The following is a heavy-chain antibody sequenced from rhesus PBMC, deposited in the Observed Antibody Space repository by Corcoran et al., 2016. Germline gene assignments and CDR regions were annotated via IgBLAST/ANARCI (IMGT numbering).Heavy chain of an antibody. CDR2: VDGATGDT. CDR3: PGWYARASRNWLDAFDF. Sequence: QVQLQESGPGLVEPSETLSLTCAVSGGPINDGYYWSLIRQTPGTALEGFGYVDGATGDTTYNPTLNYRVPISMDASKNLFSLMLTSLTAADSASYYCPGWYARASRNWLDAFDFWGQGLRVTVSS. V-gene: IGHV4-106*01. J-gene: IGHJ3*01. D-gene: IGHD2-2*01. CDR1: GGPINDGYY.